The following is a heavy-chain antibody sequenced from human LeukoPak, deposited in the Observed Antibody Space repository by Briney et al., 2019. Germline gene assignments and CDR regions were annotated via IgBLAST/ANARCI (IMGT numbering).Heavy chain of an antibody. CDR1: GFTFSNYA. V-gene: IGHV3-23*01. CDR3: AKGLRLGGLSSGFDY. Sequence: GGSLRLSCGASGFTFSNYAMNWVRQAPGKGLEWVSGISNNGGSAYYADSVKGRFTISRDNSRSTLYLQMNSLRAEDTAVYYCAKGLRLGGLSSGFDYWGQGTLVTVSS. J-gene: IGHJ4*02. CDR2: ISNNGGSA. D-gene: IGHD3-16*02.